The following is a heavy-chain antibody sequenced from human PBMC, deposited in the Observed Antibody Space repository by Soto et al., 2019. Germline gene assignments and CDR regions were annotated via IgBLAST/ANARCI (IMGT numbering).Heavy chain of an antibody. D-gene: IGHD2-2*01. V-gene: IGHV3-23*01. CDR1: GFDFSSYA. J-gene: IGHJ5*02. Sequence: PGGSLRLSCAASGFDFSSYAMSWVRQAPGKGLECISLISGTGVPTLYAESVKGRFSVSRDNSKDTLFLEMNNLGVDDTAMYYCAKSFCSSSSCFFLWVDPWGQGT. CDR2: ISGTGVPT. CDR3: AKSFCSSSSCFFLWVDP.